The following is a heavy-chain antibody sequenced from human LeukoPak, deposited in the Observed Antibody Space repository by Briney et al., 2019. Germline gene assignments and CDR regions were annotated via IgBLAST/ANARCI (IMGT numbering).Heavy chain of an antibody. CDR1: RFTFSSFV. V-gene: IGHV3-7*01. CDR3: ASSIGVAAWFDP. CDR2: IKQDGSEK. J-gene: IGHJ5*02. D-gene: IGHD6-19*01. Sequence: GGSLRLSCAASRFTFSSFVMHWVRQAPGKGLEWVANIKQDGSEKYYVESVKGRFTISRDNAKKLMYLQMNSLRVEDTAVYYCASSIGVAAWFDPWGQGTLVTVSS.